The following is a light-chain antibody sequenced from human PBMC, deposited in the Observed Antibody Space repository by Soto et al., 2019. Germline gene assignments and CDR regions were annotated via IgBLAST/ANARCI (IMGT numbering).Light chain of an antibody. CDR3: QQYSSYPWT. CDR1: QSFNNW. J-gene: IGKJ1*01. CDR2: KAS. Sequence: DIQLTQSPSTLSASVGDRVTITCRASQSFNNWLAWYQQKPGRAPNLLIYKASSLETGVPSRFSASGSGTEFTLTISSLQPDDFATYYCQQYSSYPWTFGQGTKVEIK. V-gene: IGKV1-5*03.